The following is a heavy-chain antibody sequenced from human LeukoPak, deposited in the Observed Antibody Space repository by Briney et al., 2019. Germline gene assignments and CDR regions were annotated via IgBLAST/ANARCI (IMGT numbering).Heavy chain of an antibody. CDR2: MNPNSGNT. CDR1: GYTFTSYD. D-gene: IGHD1-26*01. CDR3: ARAIVGATILRPDWDY. J-gene: IGHJ4*02. Sequence: ASVKVSCKASGYTFTSYDINWVRQATGQGLEWMGWMNPNSGNTGYAQKLQGRVTMTTDTSTSTAYMELRSLRSDDTAVYYCARAIVGATILRPDWDYWGQGTLVTVSS. V-gene: IGHV1-8*01.